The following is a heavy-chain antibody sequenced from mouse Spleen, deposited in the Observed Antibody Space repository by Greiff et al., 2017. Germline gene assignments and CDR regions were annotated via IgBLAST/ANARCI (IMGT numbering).Heavy chain of an antibody. V-gene: IGHV1-18*01. CDR2: ITPKNGGT. D-gene: IGHD2-1*01. J-gene: IGHJ3*01. CDR1: GYPLTNYR. Sequence: VQLQQSGPGLVKPGASVKIPCKASGYPLTNYRMHWVKQSPGKGLEWMGDITPKNGGTIYNQKFKGKATLTVDKSSSTAYMELRSLTSEDTAVYYCAREDGIRFAYWGQGTLVTVSA. CDR3: AREDGIRFAY.